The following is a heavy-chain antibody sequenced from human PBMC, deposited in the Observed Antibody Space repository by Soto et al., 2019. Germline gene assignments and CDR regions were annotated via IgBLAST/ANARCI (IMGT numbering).Heavy chain of an antibody. D-gene: IGHD2-2*02. CDR3: ARDRAVVPAAIRGAGYYYYGMDV. J-gene: IGHJ6*02. Sequence: SVKVSCKASGGTFSSYAISWVRQAPGQGLEWMGGIIPIFGTANYAQKFQGRVTITADESTSTAYMELSSLRSEDTAVYYCARDRAVVPAAIRGAGYYYYGMDVWGQGTTVTVSS. V-gene: IGHV1-69*13. CDR2: IIPIFGTA. CDR1: GGTFSSYA.